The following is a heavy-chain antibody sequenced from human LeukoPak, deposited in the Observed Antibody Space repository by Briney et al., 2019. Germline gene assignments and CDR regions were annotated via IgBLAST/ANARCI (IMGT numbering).Heavy chain of an antibody. CDR3: ARDIVVVPAAMDSYYYYYYGMDV. J-gene: IGHJ6*02. CDR1: GYTFTSYG. D-gene: IGHD2-2*01. Sequence: ASVKVSCKASGYTFTSYGISWVRQAPGQGLEWMGWISAYNGNTNYAQKLQGRVTMTTDTSTSTAYMELRSLRPDDTAVYYCARDIVVVPAAMDSYYYYYYGMDVWGQGTTVTVSS. V-gene: IGHV1-18*01. CDR2: ISAYNGNT.